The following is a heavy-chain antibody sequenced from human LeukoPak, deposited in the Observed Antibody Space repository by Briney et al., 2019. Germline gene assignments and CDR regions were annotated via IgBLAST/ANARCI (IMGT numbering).Heavy chain of an antibody. V-gene: IGHV3-23*01. J-gene: IGHJ3*02. Sequence: GGSLRLSCAASGFTFSSYAMSWVRQAPGKGLEWVSGMSGSGGSTYYADSVKGRFTISRDNSKNTLYLQMNTLRAEDTAVYYCAKDHEYSYDYDAFDIWGQGTLVTVSS. CDR1: GFTFSSYA. CDR2: MSGSGGST. CDR3: AKDHEYSYDYDAFDI. D-gene: IGHD3-22*01.